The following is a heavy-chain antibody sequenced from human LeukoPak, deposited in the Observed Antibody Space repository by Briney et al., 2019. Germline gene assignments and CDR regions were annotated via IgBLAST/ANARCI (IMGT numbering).Heavy chain of an antibody. D-gene: IGHD6-13*01. CDR1: GYTFTVYY. Sequence: GASVKVSCKASGYTFTVYYIHWVRQAPGQGLEWMGWINPNSGGTKSAQRFQGRVTMSRDTSTSTAFMELSSLRSDETAMYYCASHSSSRVSWIWGQGTMVTVST. V-gene: IGHV1-2*02. CDR2: INPNSGGT. CDR3: ASHSSSRVSWI. J-gene: IGHJ3*02.